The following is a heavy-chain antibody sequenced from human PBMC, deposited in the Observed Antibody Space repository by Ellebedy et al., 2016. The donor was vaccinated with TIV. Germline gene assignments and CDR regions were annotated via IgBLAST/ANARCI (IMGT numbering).Heavy chain of an antibody. J-gene: IGHJ4*02. D-gene: IGHD4-17*01. CDR1: GFSFRTFD. V-gene: IGHV3-23*01. CDR3: AKDPGGLTTMITPD. CDR2: FRHHDDSK. Sequence: GESLKISXAASGFSFRTFDMSWVRQAPGKGLEWVSVFRHHDDSKHYGDSVKGRFTISRDNSKNTLYLQMNSLRAEDTAVYYCAKDPGGLTTMITPDWGQGTLVTVSS.